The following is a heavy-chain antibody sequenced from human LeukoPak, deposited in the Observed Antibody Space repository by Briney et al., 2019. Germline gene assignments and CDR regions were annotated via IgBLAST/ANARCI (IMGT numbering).Heavy chain of an antibody. CDR2: MNPNSGNT. J-gene: IGHJ3*02. D-gene: IGHD6-13*01. Sequence: ASVKVSCKASGYTFTSYDINWVRQTTGQGLEWMGWMNPNSGNTGYAQKFRGRVTMTRNTSISTAYMELSSLRSEDTAVYYCARGRSSWYAFDIWGQGTMVTVSS. CDR3: ARGRSSWYAFDI. V-gene: IGHV1-8*01. CDR1: GYTFTSYD.